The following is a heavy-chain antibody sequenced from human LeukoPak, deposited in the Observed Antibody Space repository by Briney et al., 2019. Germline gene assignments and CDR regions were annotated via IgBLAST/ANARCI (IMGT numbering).Heavy chain of an antibody. D-gene: IGHD2-21*02. CDR1: GFTFSGSS. V-gene: IGHV3-33*08. CDR3: ARVYCGGDCSSFQH. Sequence: PGGSLRLSCAASGFTFSGSSMHWVRQAPGKGLEWVAVIWYDGSNKYYADSVKGRFTISRDNSKNTLYLQMNSLRAEDTAVYYCARVYCGGDCSSFQHWGQGTLVTVSS. CDR2: IWYDGSNK. J-gene: IGHJ1*01.